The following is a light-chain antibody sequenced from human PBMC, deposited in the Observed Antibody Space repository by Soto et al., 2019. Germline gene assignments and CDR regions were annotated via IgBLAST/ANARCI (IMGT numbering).Light chain of an antibody. CDR2: AAT. CDR1: QSIRAH. CDR3: QQGYTTPGT. J-gene: IGKJ1*01. V-gene: IGKV1-39*01. Sequence: DIQMTQSPSSLSASVGDRVTITCRASQSIRAHLNWYQQKPGKAPTVLIYAATNLESGVPSRFSGSGSGTEFTLTISSVQPEDFATYYCQQGYTTPGTFGQGTKVE.